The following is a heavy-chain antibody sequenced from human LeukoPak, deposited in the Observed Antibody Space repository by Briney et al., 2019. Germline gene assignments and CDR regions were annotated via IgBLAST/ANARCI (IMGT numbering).Heavy chain of an antibody. D-gene: IGHD2-8*02. CDR1: GFTFSSYA. CDR3: ATYRQVLLPFES. J-gene: IGHJ4*02. CDR2: ISGSGGKT. Sequence: PGGSLRLSCAVSGFTFSSYAMSWVRQAPGKGLEWVSGISGSGGKTYCADSVKGRFTISRDNSNNTLYLQTNTLRAEDTAVYYCATYRQVLLPFESWGQGTLVTVSS. V-gene: IGHV3-23*01.